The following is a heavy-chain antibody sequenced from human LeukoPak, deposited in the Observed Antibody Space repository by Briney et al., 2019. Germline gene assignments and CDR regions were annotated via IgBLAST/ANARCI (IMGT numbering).Heavy chain of an antibody. CDR1: GLTFSSYA. J-gene: IGHJ3*02. CDR2: ISGDRTGT. CDR3: AKGGISPVFHAFDI. Sequence: GGSLRLSCAASGLTFSSYAMSWVRQAPGKGLEWVSAISGDRTGTYYTDSVKGRFTISRDNSKNILFLQMNSLRVEDTAVYYCAKGGISPVFHAFDIWGQGTMVTVSS. V-gene: IGHV3-23*01. D-gene: IGHD1-14*01.